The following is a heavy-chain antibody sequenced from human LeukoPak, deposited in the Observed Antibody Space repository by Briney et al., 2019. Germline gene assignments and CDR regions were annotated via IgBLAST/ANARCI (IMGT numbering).Heavy chain of an antibody. V-gene: IGHV1-18*01. CDR3: ARDYLVRGVLAYFDY. J-gene: IGHJ4*02. D-gene: IGHD3-10*01. Sequence: ASVKDSCKASGYTFTSYGISWVRQPPGQQVEWMGWISAYNGNTNNAHKLQGRVTMTTDTPTSTAYMELRSLRSDDTAVYYCARDYLVRGVLAYFDYWGQRTLVTVSS. CDR2: ISAYNGNT. CDR1: GYTFTSYG.